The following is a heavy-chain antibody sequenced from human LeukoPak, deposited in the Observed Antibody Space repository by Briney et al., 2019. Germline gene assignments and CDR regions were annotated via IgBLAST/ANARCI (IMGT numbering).Heavy chain of an antibody. D-gene: IGHD5-24*01. V-gene: IGHV4-59*01. CDR1: GGSISSYY. CDR3: ARATDGYIHY. CDR2: IYYSGST. J-gene: IGHJ4*02. Sequence: KASETLSLTCTVSGGSISSYYWSWIRQPPGKGLEWIGYIYYSGSTNYNPSVKSRVTISVDTSKNQFSLKLSSVTAADTAVYYCARATDGYIHYWGQGTLVTVSS.